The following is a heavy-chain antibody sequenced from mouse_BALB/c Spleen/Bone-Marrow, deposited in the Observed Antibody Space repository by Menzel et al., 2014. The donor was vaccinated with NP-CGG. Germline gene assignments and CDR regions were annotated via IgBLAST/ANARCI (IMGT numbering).Heavy chain of an antibody. CDR2: IWAGGST. CDR3: ARDGATATLAY. CDR1: GFSLTNYC. V-gene: IGHV2-9*02. J-gene: IGHJ3*01. Sequence: VMLAESGPGLVAPSQSLSITCTVSGFSLTNYCVHWVRQPPGKGLEWLGAIWAGGSTNYKSALMSRLSISKDNSKSQVFLKMNSLQTDDTAMYYCARDGATATLAYWGQGTLVTVSA. D-gene: IGHD1-2*01.